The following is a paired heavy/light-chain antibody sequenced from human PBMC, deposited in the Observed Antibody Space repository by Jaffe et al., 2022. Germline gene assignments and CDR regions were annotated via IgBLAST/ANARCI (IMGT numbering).Heavy chain of an antibody. D-gene: IGHD6-13*01. CDR1: GGTFSSYT. CDR3: AREEAPAPGSSWYVTASDY. J-gene: IGHJ4*02. Sequence: QVQLVQSGAEVKKPGSSVKVSCKASGGTFSSYTISWVRQAPGQGLEWMGRIIPILGIANYAQKFQGRVTITADKSTSTAYMELSSLRSEDTAVYYCAREEAPAPGSSWYVTASDYWGQGTLVTVSS. V-gene: IGHV1-69*08. CDR2: IIPILGIA.
Light chain of an antibody. Sequence: EIVLTQSPATLSLSPGERATLSCRASQSVSSYLAWYQQKPGQAPRLLIYDASNRATGIPARFSGSGSGTDFTLTISSLEPEDFAVYYCQQRSTFTFGPGTKVDIK. CDR3: QQRSTFT. CDR1: QSVSSY. J-gene: IGKJ3*01. V-gene: IGKV3-11*01. CDR2: DAS.